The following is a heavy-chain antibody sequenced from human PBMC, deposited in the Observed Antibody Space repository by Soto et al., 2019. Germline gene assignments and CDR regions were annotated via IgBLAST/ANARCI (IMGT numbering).Heavy chain of an antibody. CDR1: GGTFSSYA. CDR3: ARDRVSYYDSSGSRSFDY. V-gene: IGHV1-69*01. Sequence: QVQLVQSGAEVKKPGSSVKVSCKAAGGTFSSYAISWVRQAPGQGLEWMGGIIPIFGTANYAQKFQGRVTITADESTSTGYMELSSLRSEDTAVYYCARDRVSYYDSSGSRSFDYWGQGTLVTVSS. J-gene: IGHJ4*02. D-gene: IGHD3-22*01. CDR2: IIPIFGTA.